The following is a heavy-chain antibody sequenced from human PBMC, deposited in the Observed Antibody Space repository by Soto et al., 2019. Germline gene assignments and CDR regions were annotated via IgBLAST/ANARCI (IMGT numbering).Heavy chain of an antibody. J-gene: IGHJ4*02. D-gene: IGHD6-6*01. CDR2: ISAYNGNT. CDR1: GYTFTSYG. Sequence: ASVKVSCKASGYTFTSYGISWVRQAPGQGLEWMGWISAYNGNTNYAQKLQGRVTMTTDTSTSTAYMELRSLRSDDTAVYYCAREKRGSSSSMNDYWGQGTLVTVSS. CDR3: AREKRGSSSSMNDY. V-gene: IGHV1-18*04.